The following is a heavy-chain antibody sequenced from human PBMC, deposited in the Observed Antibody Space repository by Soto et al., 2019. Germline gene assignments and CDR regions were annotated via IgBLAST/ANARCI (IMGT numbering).Heavy chain of an antibody. J-gene: IGHJ4*02. D-gene: IGHD3-22*01. CDR1: GYTFTSYD. Sequence: ASVKVSCKASGYTFTSYDINWVRQATGQGLEWMGWMNPNSGNTGYAQKFQGRVTMTEDTSTDTAYMELSSLRSEDTAVYYCATSSIIMIVVVTQGSFDYWGQGTLVTVSS. CDR2: MNPNSGNT. CDR3: ATSSIIMIVVVTQGSFDY. V-gene: IGHV1-8*01.